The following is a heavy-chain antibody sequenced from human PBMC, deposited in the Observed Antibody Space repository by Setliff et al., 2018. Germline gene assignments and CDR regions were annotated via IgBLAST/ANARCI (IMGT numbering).Heavy chain of an antibody. V-gene: IGHV4-59*08. CDR2: VHFTGST. CDR3: ARHYTSYYYYMDV. D-gene: IGHD4-4*01. Sequence: SETLSLTCNVSGSSIRNFYWTWIRQPPGKGLEWIGYVHFTGSTNYNPSLKSRVTISVDTSKNQFSLKLSSVTAADTAVYYCARHYTSYYYYMDVWGKGTTVTVSS. CDR1: GSSIRNFY. J-gene: IGHJ6*03.